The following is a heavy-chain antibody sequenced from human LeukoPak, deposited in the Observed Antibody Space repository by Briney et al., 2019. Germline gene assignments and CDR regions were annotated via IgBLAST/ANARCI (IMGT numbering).Heavy chain of an antibody. Sequence: SETLSLTCTVSGGSISSSSYYWGWIRQPPGKGLEWIGSIYYSGSTYYNPSLKSRVTISVDTSKNQFSLKLSSVTAADTAVYYCARDSQQWLVRAFDIWGQGTMVTVSS. CDR2: IYYSGST. D-gene: IGHD6-19*01. CDR1: GGSISSSSYY. CDR3: ARDSQQWLVRAFDI. V-gene: IGHV4-39*07. J-gene: IGHJ3*02.